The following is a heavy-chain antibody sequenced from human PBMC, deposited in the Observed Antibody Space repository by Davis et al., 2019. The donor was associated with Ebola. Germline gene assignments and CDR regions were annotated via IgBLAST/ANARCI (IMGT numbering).Heavy chain of an antibody. Sequence: GGSLRLSCAASGFTFSSYGMHWVRQAPGKGLEWVAVISYDGSNKYYADSVKGRFTISRDNSKNSLYLQMNSLRTEDTALYYCAKEDTYYDFWSGYPRQYFDYWGQGTLVTVSS. CDR3: AKEDTYYDFWSGYPRQYFDY. CDR1: GFTFSSYG. CDR2: ISYDGSNK. J-gene: IGHJ4*02. D-gene: IGHD3-3*01. V-gene: IGHV3-30*18.